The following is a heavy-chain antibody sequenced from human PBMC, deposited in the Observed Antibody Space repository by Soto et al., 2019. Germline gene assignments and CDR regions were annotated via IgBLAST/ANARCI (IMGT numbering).Heavy chain of an antibody. J-gene: IGHJ5*02. CDR2: IAVGSGDT. V-gene: IGHV1-58*02. CDR3: AARYCSSSSCYPRGKFDP. Sequence: QMQLVQSGPEVKKPGSSVKVSCKTSGFTFSSSAMQWVRQARGQRLEWIGWIAVGSGDTDYAQKFQERFAITRDMYTSTVYLELSSLTSEDTAVYYCAARYCSSSSCYPRGKFDPWGQGTLVTVSS. D-gene: IGHD2-15*01. CDR1: GFTFSSSA.